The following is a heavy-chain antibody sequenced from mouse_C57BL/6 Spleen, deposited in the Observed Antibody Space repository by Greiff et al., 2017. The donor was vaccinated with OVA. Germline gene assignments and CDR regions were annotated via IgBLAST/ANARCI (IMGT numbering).Heavy chain of an antibody. CDR3: APLYPGYYFDY. D-gene: IGHD2-1*01. CDR2: INPSTGGT. J-gene: IGHJ2*01. Sequence: EVKLVESGPELVKPGASVKISCKASGYSFTGYYMNWVKQSPEKSLEWIGEINPSTGGTTYNQKFKAKATLTVDKSSSTAYMQLKSLTSEDSAVYYCAPLYPGYYFDYWGQGTTLTVSS. CDR1: GYSFTGYY. V-gene: IGHV1-42*01.